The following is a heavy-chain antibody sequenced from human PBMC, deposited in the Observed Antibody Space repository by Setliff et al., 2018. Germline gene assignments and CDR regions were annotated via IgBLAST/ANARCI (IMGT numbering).Heavy chain of an antibody. CDR3: ARGRNIAARLLDS. Sequence: SETLSLTCAIYGESSSDYYWTWIRQPPGKGLEWIGEINHRGSTNYNPSLKSRVTISIDTSKDQFSLKLISMTAADTAVYYCARGRNIAARLLDSWGQGTLVTVSS. CDR2: INHRGST. CDR1: GESSSDYY. D-gene: IGHD6-6*01. J-gene: IGHJ4*02. V-gene: IGHV4-34*01.